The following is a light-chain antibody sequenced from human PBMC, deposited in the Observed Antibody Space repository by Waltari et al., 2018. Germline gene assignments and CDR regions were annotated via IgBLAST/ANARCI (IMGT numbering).Light chain of an antibody. Sequence: EIVLTKSPGTLSLSQGERATLSCMASQSVSSSYLAWYQQKPGQAPRLLIYGASSRATGIPDRFSGSGSGTDFTLTISRLEPEDFAVYYCQQYGSSPVTFGGGTKVEIK. V-gene: IGKV3-20*01. CDR2: GAS. J-gene: IGKJ4*01. CDR3: QQYGSSPVT. CDR1: QSVSSSY.